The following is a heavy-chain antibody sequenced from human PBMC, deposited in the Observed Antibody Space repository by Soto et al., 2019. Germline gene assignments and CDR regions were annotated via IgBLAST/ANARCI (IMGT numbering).Heavy chain of an antibody. Sequence: GESLKISCKGSGYRFSLYWIGWVRQMPGKGLEWMGIIHPADSDTRYSPSFEGQVTFSADKSINTAYLQWSSLKASDPPMYYCAGHTGPGQLVLDYWGQGSLVTGSS. D-gene: IGHD6-6*01. J-gene: IGHJ4*02. CDR1: GYRFSLYW. CDR3: AGHTGPGQLVLDY. CDR2: IHPADSDT. V-gene: IGHV5-51*01.